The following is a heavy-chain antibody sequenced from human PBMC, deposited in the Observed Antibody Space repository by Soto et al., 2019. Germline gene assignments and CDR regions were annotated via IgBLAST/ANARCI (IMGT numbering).Heavy chain of an antibody. CDR1: GFTFSSCW. Sequence: PGGSLRLSCAASGFTFSSCWMRWVRQAPGKGLVWVSRINSDGSSTSYADSVKGRFTISRDNAKNTLYLQMNSLRAEDTAVYYCARSGLRSDAFDIWGQGTMVTVSS. CDR2: INSDGSST. D-gene: IGHD5-12*01. J-gene: IGHJ3*02. CDR3: ARSGLRSDAFDI. V-gene: IGHV3-74*01.